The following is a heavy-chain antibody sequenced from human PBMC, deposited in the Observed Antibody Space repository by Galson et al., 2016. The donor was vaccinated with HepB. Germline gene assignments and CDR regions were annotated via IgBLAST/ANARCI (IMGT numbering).Heavy chain of an antibody. CDR3: AKSSHYLLFSAPFDF. Sequence: SLRLSCAASGFTYSDYAMTWVRQAPGKGLEWVSAISGSGDYSFYADSLKGRFTISRDNSKNTLYLQMSSLRAEDTAVYHCAKSSHYLLFSAPFDFWGQGTLVTVSS. J-gene: IGHJ4*02. V-gene: IGHV3-23*01. D-gene: IGHD1-26*01. CDR2: ISGSGDYS. CDR1: GFTYSDYA.